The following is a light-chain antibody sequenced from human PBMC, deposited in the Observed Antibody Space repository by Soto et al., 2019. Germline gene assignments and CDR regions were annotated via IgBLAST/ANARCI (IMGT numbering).Light chain of an antibody. Sequence: EIVLTQSPATLSVSPGDRVTLSCRASQSVSDNLAWYQQKPGQAPRLLIYGASIRATDIPARFSGSGSGTEFSLTISNLDPEDSAVYYCQQRNNWPPVTFGGGTKVDIK. J-gene: IGKJ4*01. CDR3: QQRNNWPPVT. V-gene: IGKV3D-15*03. CDR2: GAS. CDR1: QSVSDN.